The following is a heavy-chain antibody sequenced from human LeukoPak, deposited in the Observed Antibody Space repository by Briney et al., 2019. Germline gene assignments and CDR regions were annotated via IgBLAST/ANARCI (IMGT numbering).Heavy chain of an antibody. V-gene: IGHV3-23*01. Sequence: GGSLRLSCAASGFTFTTFGMNWVRQAPGKGLEWVSSISDDGGNTYYAGSVKGRFSISRDNSRHMLYLQMNSLRVEDTAVYYRAKRVPYSSSSVYFDAWGLGTLVTVSS. CDR2: ISDDGGNT. J-gene: IGHJ4*02. D-gene: IGHD6-6*01. CDR3: AKRVPYSSSSVYFDA. CDR1: GFTFTTFG.